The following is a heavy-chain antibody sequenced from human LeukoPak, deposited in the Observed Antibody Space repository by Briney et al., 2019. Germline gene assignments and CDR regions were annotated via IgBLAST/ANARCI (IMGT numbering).Heavy chain of an antibody. J-gene: IGHJ4*02. CDR1: GDSISSGTYY. CDR3: ARQEGQWLVSETPVAPYYFDY. CDR2: IYTSGST. D-gene: IGHD6-19*01. V-gene: IGHV4-61*02. Sequence: SETLSLTCTVSGDSISSGTYYWNWIRQPAGKGLEWIGRIYTSGSTIYNPSLKSRVTISVDTSKNQFSLKLSSVTAADTAVYYCARQEGQWLVSETPVAPYYFDYWGQGTLVTVSS.